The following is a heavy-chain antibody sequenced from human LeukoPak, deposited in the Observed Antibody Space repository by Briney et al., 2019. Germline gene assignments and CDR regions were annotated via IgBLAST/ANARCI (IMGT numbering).Heavy chain of an antibody. CDR2: ISGSGGST. J-gene: IGHJ4*02. D-gene: IGHD3-22*01. CDR3: AKSAYYDASGYYREYYFDY. V-gene: IGHV3-23*01. CDR1: GFSFSNYA. Sequence: GGSLRLSCVSSGFSFSNYAMSWVRQAPGKGLEWVSSISGSGGSTHYADSVKGRFTISRDKTKNTLYLQMNSLKAEDTAVYYCAKSAYYDASGYYREYYFDYWGQGTLVTVSS.